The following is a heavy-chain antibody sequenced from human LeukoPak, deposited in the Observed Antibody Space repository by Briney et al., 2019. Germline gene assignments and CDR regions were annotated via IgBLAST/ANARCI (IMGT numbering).Heavy chain of an antibody. D-gene: IGHD3-22*01. CDR3: ARVTYYYDSSGYYYPMDY. J-gene: IGHJ4*02. CDR2: IIPIFGTA. CDR1: GGTFSSYA. Sequence: SVKVSCKASGGTFSSYAISWVRQAPGQGLEWMGGIIPIFGTANYAQKFQGRVTITTDESTSAAYMELSSLRSEDTAVYYCARVTYYYDSSGYYYPMDYWGQGTLVTVSS. V-gene: IGHV1-69*05.